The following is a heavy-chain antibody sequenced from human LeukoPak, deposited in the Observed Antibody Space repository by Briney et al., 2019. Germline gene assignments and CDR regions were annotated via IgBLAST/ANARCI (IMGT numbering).Heavy chain of an antibody. CDR1: GYTFTSYD. CDR2: MNPNSGNT. Sequence: ASVKVSCKASGYTFTSYDINWVRQATGQGLEWMGWMNPNSGNTGYAQKFQGRVTMTRNTSISTAYMELSSLRSEDTAVYYCASPLIPRDHPLRPLRRLGDFGYWGQGTLVTVSS. CDR3: ASPLIPRDHPLRPLRRLGDFGY. D-gene: IGHD3-3*01. J-gene: IGHJ4*02. V-gene: IGHV1-8*01.